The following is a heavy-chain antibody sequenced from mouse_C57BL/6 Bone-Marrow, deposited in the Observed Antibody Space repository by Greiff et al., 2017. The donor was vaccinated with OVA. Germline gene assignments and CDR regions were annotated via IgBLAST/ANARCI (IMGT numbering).Heavy chain of an antibody. J-gene: IGHJ2*01. CDR3: ARHYSNFYVDY. V-gene: IGHV5-2*01. CDR2: INSDGGST. Sequence: EVKLVESGGGLVQPGESLKLSCESNEYEFTSHDMSWVRKTPEKRLALVAAINSDGGSTSYPDTMERRFIISRDNTKKTLYLQMSSLRSEDTALYDCARHYSNFYVDYWGQGTTLTVSS. D-gene: IGHD2-5*01. CDR1: EYEFTSHD.